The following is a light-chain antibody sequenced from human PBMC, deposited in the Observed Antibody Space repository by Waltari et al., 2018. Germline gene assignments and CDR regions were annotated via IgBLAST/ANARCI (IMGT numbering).Light chain of an antibody. J-gene: IGLJ3*02. CDR1: SSNIGSNY. CDR3: ATWDDSLSGRL. CDR2: RNN. Sequence: QSVLTQAPSASGTPGQRVTISCSGSSSNIGSNYVYWYQQFPGTAPNLLIYRNNERPSWVPDRFSGSKSGTSASLAISGLRSEDEADYFCATWDDSLSGRLFGGGTKLTVL. V-gene: IGLV1-47*01.